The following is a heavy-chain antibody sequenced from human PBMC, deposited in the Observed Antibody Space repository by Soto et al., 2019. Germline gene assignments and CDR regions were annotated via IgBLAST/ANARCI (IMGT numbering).Heavy chain of an antibody. CDR3: SIERSLAADY. D-gene: IGHD6-25*01. Sequence: QVQLVQSGAEVKKPGASVKVSCKASGYTFTSYDINWVRQATGQGLEWMGWMNPNSGNTGSAQKFKGRGTLTRNTSRSTAYMELSSLRSEDTAGYYCSIERSLAADYWGQGTLVTVSS. J-gene: IGHJ4*02. CDR2: MNPNSGNT. CDR1: GYTFTSYD. V-gene: IGHV1-8*01.